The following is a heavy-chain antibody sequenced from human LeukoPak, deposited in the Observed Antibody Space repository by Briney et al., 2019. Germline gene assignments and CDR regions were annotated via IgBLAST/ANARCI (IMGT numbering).Heavy chain of an antibody. CDR3: ARDYGADY. D-gene: IGHD4-17*01. V-gene: IGHV4-59*01. CDR1: GGSISSYY. J-gene: IGHJ4*02. CDR2: IYYSGST. Sequence: SETLSLTCTVSGGSISSYYWSWIRQPPGKGLEWIGYIYYSGSTNCNPSLKSRVTISVDTSKNQFSLKLSSVTAADTAVYYCARDYGADYWGQGTLVTVSS.